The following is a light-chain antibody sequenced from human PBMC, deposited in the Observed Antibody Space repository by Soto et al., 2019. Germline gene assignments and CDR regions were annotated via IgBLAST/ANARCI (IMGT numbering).Light chain of an antibody. CDR1: QSVSSSY. CDR3: QQYVSSPYT. V-gene: IGKV3-20*01. CDR2: VAS. Sequence: EIVLTQSPGTLSLSPGERATLSCRASQSVSSSYLALYQQKPGQAPRLLIYVASSRASGVPDRFSGSGSGTDFTLTISRLEPEDFATYYCQQYVSSPYTFGQGTKLEIK. J-gene: IGKJ2*01.